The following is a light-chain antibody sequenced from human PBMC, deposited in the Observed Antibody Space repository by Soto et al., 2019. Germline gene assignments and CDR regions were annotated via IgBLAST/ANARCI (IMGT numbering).Light chain of an antibody. CDR1: QGIGND. Sequence: DVRMTQSPSSLSATVGDRVTITCRASQGIGNDLGWFQQRPGKAPRRLIYAASSLQTGVPSRFSGSGSGTEFTLTISSLQAEDFATYYCLQHSTYPWTLGQGTTVDVK. CDR2: AAS. CDR3: LQHSTYPWT. V-gene: IGKV1-17*01. J-gene: IGKJ1*01.